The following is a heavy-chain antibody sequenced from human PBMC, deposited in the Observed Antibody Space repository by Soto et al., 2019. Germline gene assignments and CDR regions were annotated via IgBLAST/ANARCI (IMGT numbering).Heavy chain of an antibody. CDR3: ARGRYCLTGRCFPNWFDS. Sequence: SETLSLTCSVSGDSSSTGDYFWAWIRQPPGQALEYIGYIYKSATTYYNPSFESRVAISLDTSKSQFSLNVTSVTAADTAVYFCARGRYCLTGRCFPNWFDSWGQGTLVTVSS. J-gene: IGHJ5*01. D-gene: IGHD2-15*01. CDR2: IYKSATT. V-gene: IGHV4-30-4*01. CDR1: GDSSSTGDYF.